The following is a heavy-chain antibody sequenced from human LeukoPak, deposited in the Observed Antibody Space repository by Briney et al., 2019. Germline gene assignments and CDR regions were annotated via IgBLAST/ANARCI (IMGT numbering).Heavy chain of an antibody. V-gene: IGHV4-34*01. CDR2: INHSGST. CDR1: GGSISSYY. D-gene: IGHD4-17*01. CDR3: ARGHSPVTTKVSYFQH. Sequence: SETLSLTCTVSGGSISSYYWSWIRQPPGKGLEWIGAINHSGSTNYNPSLKSRVTILVDTSKNQFSLKLSSVTAADTAVYYCARGHSPVTTKVSYFQHWGQGTLVTVSS. J-gene: IGHJ1*01.